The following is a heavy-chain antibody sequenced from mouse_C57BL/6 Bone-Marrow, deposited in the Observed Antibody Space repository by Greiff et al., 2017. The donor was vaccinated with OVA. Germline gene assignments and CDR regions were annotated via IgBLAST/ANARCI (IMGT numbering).Heavy chain of an antibody. V-gene: IGHV5-15*01. J-gene: IGHJ3*01. CDR3: ARHDYDAWFAY. CDR1: GFTFSDYG. Sequence: DVKLVESGGGLVQPGGSLKLSCAASGFTFSDYGMAWVRQAPRKGPEWVAFISNLAYSIYYADTVTGRFTISRENAKNTLYLEMSSLRSEDTAMYYCARHDYDAWFAYWGQGTLVTVSA. CDR2: ISNLAYSI. D-gene: IGHD2-4*01.